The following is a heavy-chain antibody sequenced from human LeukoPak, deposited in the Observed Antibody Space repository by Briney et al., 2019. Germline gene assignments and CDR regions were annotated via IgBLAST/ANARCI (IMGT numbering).Heavy chain of an antibody. CDR1: GGSISSYY. V-gene: IGHV4-59*01. D-gene: IGHD6-25*01. CDR2: VYYSGST. Sequence: SETLSLTCTLSGGSISSYYWSWVRQPPGKALEWIGYVYYSGSTKYSPSLRSRVTISVDTSKKQFSLKVRSVTAADTAVYYCARDGSSGTSDDAFDIWGQGTMVTVPS. J-gene: IGHJ3*02. CDR3: ARDGSSGTSDDAFDI.